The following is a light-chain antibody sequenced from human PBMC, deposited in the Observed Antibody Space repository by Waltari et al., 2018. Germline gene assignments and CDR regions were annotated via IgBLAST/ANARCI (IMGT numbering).Light chain of an antibody. V-gene: IGKV3-20*01. CDR2: DAS. CDR1: QSVSRT. CDR3: QKYGRLPAT. J-gene: IGKJ1*01. Sequence: EIVLTQSPGTLSLSPGERATLSCRASQSVSRTLAWYQQKPGQAPRLLIYDASTRATGIADRFSGSGSGTDFSLTMSRLEPEDFAVYYCQKYGRLPATFGQGTKVEIK.